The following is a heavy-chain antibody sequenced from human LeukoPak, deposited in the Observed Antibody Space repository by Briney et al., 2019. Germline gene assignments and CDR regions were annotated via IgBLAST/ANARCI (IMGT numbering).Heavy chain of an antibody. CDR3: ARRTTGDNHFDY. J-gene: IGHJ4*02. D-gene: IGHD7-27*01. Sequence: SQTLSLTCAISGDSVSSNIAAWNWIRQSPSRGLEWLGRTYYRSKWNNDYAPSVKSRITINPDTSKNHFSLQLNSVTPEDAAVYYCARRTTGDNHFDYWGQGTLVTVSS. V-gene: IGHV6-1*01. CDR1: GDSVSSNIAA. CDR2: TYYRSKWNN.